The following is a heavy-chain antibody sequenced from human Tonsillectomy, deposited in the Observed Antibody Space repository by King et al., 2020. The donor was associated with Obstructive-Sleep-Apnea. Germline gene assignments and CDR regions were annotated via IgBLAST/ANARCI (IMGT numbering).Heavy chain of an antibody. V-gene: IGHV3-11*01. CDR3: VRGGSSSWFAPFDY. D-gene: IGHD6-13*01. CDR2: INRSGITM. Sequence: VQLVESGGGLVKPGGSLRLSCAASGFSLSDYYMTWIRQAPGKGLECVSSINRSGITMYYADSVKGRFTISRDNAKNSLYLQLSSLRADDTAVYYCVRGGSSSWFAPFDYWGQGTLVTVSS. CDR1: GFSLSDYY. J-gene: IGHJ4*02.